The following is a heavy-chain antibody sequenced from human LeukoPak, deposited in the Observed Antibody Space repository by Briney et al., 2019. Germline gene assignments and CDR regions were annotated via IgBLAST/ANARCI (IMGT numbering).Heavy chain of an antibody. CDR2: IRSKAYGGTT. CDR1: GFTFGDYF. D-gene: IGHD3-10*01. Sequence: PGGSLRLSCTASGFTFGDYFMSWFRQAPGQGLEWVGFIRSKAYGGTTEYAASVKGRFTISRDDSKSIAYLQMSSLQTEDTGVYYCSRGTGRTMVRGVIIAPGWFDPWGQGTLVTVSS. V-gene: IGHV3-49*03. J-gene: IGHJ5*02. CDR3: SRGTGRTMVRGVIIAPGWFDP.